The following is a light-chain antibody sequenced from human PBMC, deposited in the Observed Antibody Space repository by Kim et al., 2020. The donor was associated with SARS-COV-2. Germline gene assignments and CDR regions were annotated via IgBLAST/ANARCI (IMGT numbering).Light chain of an antibody. J-gene: IGKJ2*01. CDR3: QQYNNWPYT. Sequence: SVSPGERATLSCRASQSVSSKLAWYHQRPGQAPRLLMYGASTRATGIPARFSGSGSGTEFTLTISSLQSEDFAVYYCQQYNNWPYTFGQGTKLEI. CDR1: QSVSSK. CDR2: GAS. V-gene: IGKV3-15*01.